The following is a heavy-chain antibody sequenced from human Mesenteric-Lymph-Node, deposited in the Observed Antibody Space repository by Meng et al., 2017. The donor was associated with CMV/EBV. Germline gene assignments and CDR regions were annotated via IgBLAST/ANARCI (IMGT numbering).Heavy chain of an antibody. CDR3: ARGRAWFDP. Sequence: SETLSLTCTVSGGSISSYYWSWIRQPPGKGLEWIGYIYYTGSTNYNPSLKGRVTISVDTSKNQFSLKLNSVTAADTAVYYCARGRAWFDPWGQGTLVTVSS. V-gene: IGHV4-59*01. J-gene: IGHJ5*02. CDR2: IYYTGST. CDR1: GGSISSYY.